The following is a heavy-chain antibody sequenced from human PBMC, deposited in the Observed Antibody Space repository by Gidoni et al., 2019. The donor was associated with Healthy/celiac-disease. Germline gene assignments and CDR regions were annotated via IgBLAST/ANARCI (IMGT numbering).Heavy chain of an antibody. CDR1: GYTFTRYA. D-gene: IGHD2-15*01. Sequence: QVQLVQSGAEVKKPGASVKVSCKASGYTFTRYAMHWVRQAPGQRLEWMGWINAGNGNTKYSQKFQGRVTITRDTSASTAYMELSSLRSEDTAVYYCARDLISTYWVNNWFDPWGQGTLVTVSS. V-gene: IGHV1-3*01. CDR3: ARDLISTYWVNNWFDP. CDR2: INAGNGNT. J-gene: IGHJ5*02.